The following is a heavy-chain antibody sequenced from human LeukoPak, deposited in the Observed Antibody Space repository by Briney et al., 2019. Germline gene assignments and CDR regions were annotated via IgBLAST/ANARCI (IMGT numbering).Heavy chain of an antibody. CDR3: AKDSTGTTGDGAFDI. D-gene: IGHD1-1*01. CDR2: ISYDGSNK. V-gene: IGHV3-30*18. Sequence: GGSLRLSCAASGFTFSSYGMHWVRQAPGKGLEWVAVISYDGSNKYYADSVKGRFTISRDNSKNTLYLQMNSLRAEDTAVYYCAKDSTGTTGDGAFDIWGQGTMVTVSS. CDR1: GFTFSSYG. J-gene: IGHJ3*02.